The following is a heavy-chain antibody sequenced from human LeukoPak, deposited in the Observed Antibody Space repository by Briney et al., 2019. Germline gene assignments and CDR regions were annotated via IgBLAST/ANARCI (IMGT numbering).Heavy chain of an antibody. Sequence: GGSLRLSCAASGLIFSTYWMTWVREAPGKGLEWVANIKEDGSESHYVDSVKGRFTISRDNAKNSLYLQMNSLRAEDTAVYYCAVTTYVWGSYPNWFDPWGQGTLVTVSS. V-gene: IGHV3-7*03. D-gene: IGHD3-16*01. J-gene: IGHJ5*02. CDR3: AVTTYVWGSYPNWFDP. CDR1: GLIFSTYW. CDR2: IKEDGSES.